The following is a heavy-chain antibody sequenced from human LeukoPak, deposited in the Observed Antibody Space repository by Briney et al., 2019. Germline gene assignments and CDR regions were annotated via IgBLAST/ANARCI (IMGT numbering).Heavy chain of an antibody. CDR1: GYTFTSYA. D-gene: IGHD3-3*01. CDR3: ARVDFWSDQGHYYYYGMDV. J-gene: IGHJ6*02. CDR2: INTNTGNP. V-gene: IGHV7-4-1*02. Sequence: ASLKVSCKASGYTFTSYAMNWVRQAPGQGLEWMGWINTNTGNPTYAQGFTGRFVFSLDTSVSTAYLQISSLKAEDTAVYYCARVDFWSDQGHYYYYGMDVWGQGTTVTVSS.